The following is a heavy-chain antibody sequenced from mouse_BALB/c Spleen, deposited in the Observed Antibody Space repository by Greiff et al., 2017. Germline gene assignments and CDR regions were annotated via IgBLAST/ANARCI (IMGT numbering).Heavy chain of an antibody. D-gene: IGHD1-1*01. CDR2: IDPENGDT. V-gene: IGHV14-4*02. J-gene: IGHJ3*01. Sequence: VQLQQSGAELVRSGASVKLSCTASGFNIKDYYMHWVKQRPEQGLEWIGWIDPENGDTEYAPKFQGKATMTADTSSNTDYLQISSLTSEDTAVYCCSAHYGGSSFAYWGQGTLVTVSA. CDR1: GFNIKDYY. CDR3: SAHYGGSSFAY.